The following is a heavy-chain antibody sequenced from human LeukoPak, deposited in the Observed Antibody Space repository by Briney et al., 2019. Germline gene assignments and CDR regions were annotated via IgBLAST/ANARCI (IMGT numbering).Heavy chain of an antibody. D-gene: IGHD3-22*01. CDR3: AKGHHYYDSSGYYYQKVPVDY. CDR1: GFTFSSYG. V-gene: IGHV3-30*02. Sequence: QTGGSLRLSCAASGFTFSSYGMSWVRQAPGKGLEWVAFIRYDGSYKYYADSVKGRFTISRDNSKNTLYLQMNSLRAEDTAVYYCAKGHHYYDSSGYYYQKVPVDYWGQGTLVTVSS. J-gene: IGHJ4*02. CDR2: IRYDGSYK.